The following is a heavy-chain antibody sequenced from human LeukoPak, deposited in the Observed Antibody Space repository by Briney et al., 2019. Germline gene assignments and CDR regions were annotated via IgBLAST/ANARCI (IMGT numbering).Heavy chain of an antibody. D-gene: IGHD3-22*01. V-gene: IGHV3-30*02. CDR2: IRYDGSNK. Sequence: PGGSLRLSYAASAFTLSIYCMHCVRQAPGKGLEWVAFIRYDGSNKYYADSVKGRFTISRDNSKNTLYLQMNSLRAEDTAVYCCAKDYFDSSGYYYHPYWGQGTLVTVSS. J-gene: IGHJ4*02. CDR1: AFTLSIYC. CDR3: AKDYFDSSGYYYHPY.